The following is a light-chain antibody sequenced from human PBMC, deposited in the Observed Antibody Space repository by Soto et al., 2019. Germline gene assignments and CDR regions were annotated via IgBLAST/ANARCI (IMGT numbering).Light chain of an antibody. Sequence: QSVLTQPPSASGTPGQRVTIPCSGTHSNIGRNSVNWYLQLPGTAPRLLIFSSNQRPLGVPDRFSGSRSGTSASLAITGLRSEDDAYYYCVAWDDSLNGRVFGGGTKVTVL. V-gene: IGLV1-44*01. J-gene: IGLJ3*02. CDR1: HSNIGRNS. CDR2: SSN. CDR3: VAWDDSLNGRV.